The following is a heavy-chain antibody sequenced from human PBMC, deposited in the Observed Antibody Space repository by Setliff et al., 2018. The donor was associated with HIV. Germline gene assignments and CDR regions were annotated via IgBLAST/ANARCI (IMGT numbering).Heavy chain of an antibody. D-gene: IGHD3-22*01. Sequence: ASVKVSCKASGYTFTSYGISWVRQAPGQGLEWMGWISAYNGNANYAQKLQGRVTMTTDTSTSTAYMELRSLRSDDTAVYYCARMIVLSASSPPNAFDIWGQGTMVTVSS. V-gene: IGHV1-18*01. CDR2: ISAYNGNA. CDR3: ARMIVLSASSPPNAFDI. J-gene: IGHJ3*02. CDR1: GYTFTSYG.